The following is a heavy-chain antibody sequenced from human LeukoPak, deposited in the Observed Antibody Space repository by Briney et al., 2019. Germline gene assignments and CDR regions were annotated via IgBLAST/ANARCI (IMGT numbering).Heavy chain of an antibody. J-gene: IGHJ6*04. CDR1: GYTFTNFY. CDR2: IHPSAGST. CDR3: ARAHYASSNIKVPFDV. D-gene: IGHD3-22*01. Sequence: GASVKVSCKASGYTFTNFYMHWVRQAPGQGLEWMGVIHPSAGSTTYAQKFQGRVTMTRDTATSTVYMELSSLRSEDTAVYYCARAHYASSNIKVPFDVWGKGTTVTVSS. V-gene: IGHV1-46*01.